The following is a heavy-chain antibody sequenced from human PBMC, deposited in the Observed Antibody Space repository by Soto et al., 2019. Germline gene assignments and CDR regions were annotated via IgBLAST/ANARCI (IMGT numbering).Heavy chain of an antibody. J-gene: IGHJ4*02. CDR1: GFTFSSYG. CDR2: ISYDGSNK. D-gene: IGHD2-21*02. CDR3: AKAAYQVVTAISDY. V-gene: IGHV3-30*18. Sequence: PGWSLRLSCAASGFTFSSYGMHWVRQAPGKGLEWVAVISYDGSNKYYADSVKGRFTISRDNSKNTLYLQMNSLRAEDTAVYYCAKAAYQVVTAISDYWGQGTLVTVSS.